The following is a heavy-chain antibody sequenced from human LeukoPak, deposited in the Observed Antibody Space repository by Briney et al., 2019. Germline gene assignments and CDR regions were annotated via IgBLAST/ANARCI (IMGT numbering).Heavy chain of an antibody. CDR2: IGSGGGSI. Sequence: GGSLRLSCAASGFTFSTYAMTWVRQAPGKGLEWVSSIGSGGGSIYYADSVKGRFTVSRDNSKNTLFLQMDSLRVDDTAVYYCAKGRVDLDYWGQGTLVTVSS. V-gene: IGHV3-23*01. J-gene: IGHJ4*02. CDR1: GFTFSTYA. CDR3: AKGRVDLDY. D-gene: IGHD5/OR15-5a*01.